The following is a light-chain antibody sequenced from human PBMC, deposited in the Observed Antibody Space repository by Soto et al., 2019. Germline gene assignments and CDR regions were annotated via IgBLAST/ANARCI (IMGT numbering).Light chain of an antibody. CDR3: LLTYSGASYV. CDR1: TGPVTGGHY. V-gene: IGLV7-46*01. J-gene: IGLJ1*01. CDR2: DTS. Sequence: QAVVTQEPSLTVSPGGTVTLTCGSSTGPVTGGHYPYWIQQKPGQAPRTLIYDTSNKHSWTPARFSGSLLGGKAALTLSGAQPEDEAEYYCLLTYSGASYVFGTGTKVNVL.